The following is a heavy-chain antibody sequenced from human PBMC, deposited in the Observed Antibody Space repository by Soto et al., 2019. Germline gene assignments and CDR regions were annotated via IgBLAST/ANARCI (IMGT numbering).Heavy chain of an antibody. CDR3: ARDGGGALFDGYCSGGSCYSTAYYYGMDV. J-gene: IGHJ6*02. V-gene: IGHV1-69*13. CDR1: GGTFSSYA. D-gene: IGHD2-15*01. CDR2: IIPIFGTA. Sequence: ASVKVSCKASGGTFSSYAISWVRQAPGQGLEWMGGIIPIFGTANYAQKFQGRVTITADESTSTAYMELSSLRSEDTAVYYCARDGGGALFDGYCSGGSCYSTAYYYGMDVWGQGTTVTVSS.